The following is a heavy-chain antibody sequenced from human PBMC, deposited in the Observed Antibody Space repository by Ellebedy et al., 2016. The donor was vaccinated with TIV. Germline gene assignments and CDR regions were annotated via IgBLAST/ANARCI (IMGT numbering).Heavy chain of an antibody. Sequence: GESLKISCAASGFTFSNYDMNWVRQAPGKGLEWVSVISDSGDKTYYVDSVKGRFSIPRDNSKNTLYLQMNSLRAEDTAVYYCAKNSVTLEPRGSDYWGQGTLVTVSS. CDR3: AKNSVTLEPRGSDY. CDR1: GFTFSNYD. D-gene: IGHD4/OR15-4a*01. CDR2: ISDSGDKT. V-gene: IGHV3-23*01. J-gene: IGHJ4*02.